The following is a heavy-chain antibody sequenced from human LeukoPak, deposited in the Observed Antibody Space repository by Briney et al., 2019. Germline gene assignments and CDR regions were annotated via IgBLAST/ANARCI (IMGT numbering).Heavy chain of an antibody. Sequence: SETLSLTCTVSGGSISSYYWSWNRQPPGKGLEWIGYIYYSGSTNYNHSLKSLVTISVDTSKNQFSLKLSSVTAADTAVYYCARRGKTSHYDILTGYYAVEFYAFDIWGQGTMVTVSS. CDR1: GGSISSYY. CDR3: ARRGKTSHYDILTGYYAVEFYAFDI. D-gene: IGHD3-9*01. V-gene: IGHV4-59*08. CDR2: IYYSGST. J-gene: IGHJ3*02.